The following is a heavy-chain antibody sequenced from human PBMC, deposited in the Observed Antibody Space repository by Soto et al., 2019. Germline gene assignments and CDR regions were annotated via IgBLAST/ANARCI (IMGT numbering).Heavy chain of an antibody. J-gene: IGHJ3*02. CDR1: GGFVSSGSYY. V-gene: IGHV4-61*01. D-gene: IGHD1-1*01. CDR2: MSHSGGT. Sequence: SDTLSLTCAVYGGFVSSGSYYWSWIRHPPGKGLEWIGEMSHSGGTHFNPSLKSRVTISVDTSKNQFSLKMSSVTAADTALYYCARVERGTATTVVDAFDIWGPGTMVTVSS. CDR3: ARVERGTATTVVDAFDI.